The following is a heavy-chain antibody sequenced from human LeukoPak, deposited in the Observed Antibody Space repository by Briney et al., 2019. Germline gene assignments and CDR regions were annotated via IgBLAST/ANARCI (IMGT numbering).Heavy chain of an antibody. CDR2: ISAYNGNT. CDR1: GYTFTSYG. Sequence: ASVKVPCKASGYTFTSYGISWVRQAPGQGLEWMGWISAYNGNTNYAQKLQGRVTMTTDTSTSTAYMELRSLRSDDTAVYYCARVPEWELLRPLDYWGQGTLVTVSS. D-gene: IGHD1-26*01. J-gene: IGHJ4*02. V-gene: IGHV1-18*01. CDR3: ARVPEWELLRPLDY.